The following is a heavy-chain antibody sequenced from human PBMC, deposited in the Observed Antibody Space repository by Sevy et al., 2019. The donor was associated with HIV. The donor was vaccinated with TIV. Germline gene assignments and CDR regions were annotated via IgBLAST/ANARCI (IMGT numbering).Heavy chain of an antibody. D-gene: IGHD1-1*01. CDR3: ARVGQNDNWYFYYFDF. CDR2: IYSSGST. Sequence: SETLSLTCTLSGGSISSYYWSWIRQPPGKGLEWIGYIYSSGSTSYNPSLKSRVTISLDTSKNQFSLKLSSVTAADTAVYYCARVGQNDNWYFYYFDFWGQGTLVTVSS. J-gene: IGHJ4*02. CDR1: GGSISSYY. V-gene: IGHV4-59*01.